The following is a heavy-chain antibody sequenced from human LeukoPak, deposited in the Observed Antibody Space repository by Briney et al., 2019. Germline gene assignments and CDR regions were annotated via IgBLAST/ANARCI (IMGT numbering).Heavy chain of an antibody. CDR3: ARAGYCSGGSCPRGAFDI. Sequence: GGSLRLSCAASGFTFSSYAMHWVRQAPGKGLEWVAVISYDGSNKYYADSVKGRFTISRDNSKNTLYLQMNSLRAEDTAVYYCARAGYCSGGSCPRGAFDIWGQGTMVTVSS. D-gene: IGHD2-15*01. CDR1: GFTFSSYA. V-gene: IGHV3-30-3*01. CDR2: ISYDGSNK. J-gene: IGHJ3*02.